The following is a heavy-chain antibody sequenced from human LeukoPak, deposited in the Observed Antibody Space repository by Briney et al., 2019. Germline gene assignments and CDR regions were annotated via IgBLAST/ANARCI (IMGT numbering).Heavy chain of an antibody. D-gene: IGHD3-9*01. Sequence: GSSMRLSCAAKGFTFSSYAMLWVRQAPGKGLELVAVISYDGSNKYYADSVKGRFTISRDNSRNPLYLQINSLRAEDTAVYYCTRDGWYDILTGYSSDYFDYWGQGTLVTVSS. CDR3: TRDGWYDILTGYSSDYFDY. J-gene: IGHJ4*02. V-gene: IGHV3-30*04. CDR1: GFTFSSYA. CDR2: ISYDGSNK.